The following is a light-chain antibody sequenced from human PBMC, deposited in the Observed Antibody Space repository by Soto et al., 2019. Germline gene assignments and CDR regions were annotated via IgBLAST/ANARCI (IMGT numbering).Light chain of an antibody. J-gene: IGLJ2*01. Sequence: VTQPPSVSAAPGQKVTISCSGSSSNIGNNYVSWYQQLPGTAPKLLIYDNNKRPSGIPDRFSGSKSGTSATLGITGLQTGDEADYYCGTWDSSLSAVVFGGGTKLTVL. CDR3: GTWDSSLSAVV. V-gene: IGLV1-51*01. CDR2: DNN. CDR1: SSNIGNNY.